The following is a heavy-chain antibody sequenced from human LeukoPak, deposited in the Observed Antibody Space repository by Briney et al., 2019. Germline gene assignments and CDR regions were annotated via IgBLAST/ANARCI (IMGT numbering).Heavy chain of an antibody. CDR3: ARGDHFDSSGYPDS. CDR2: IYPGDSDT. Sequence: VESLKISCKGSGYIFISYWIGWVRQMPGKGLEWMGIIYPGDSDTRYSPSFQGQVTISADKSISTAYLQWSSLKASDSAMYYCARGDHFDSSGYPDSWGQGTLVTVSS. D-gene: IGHD3-22*01. CDR1: GYIFISYW. J-gene: IGHJ4*02. V-gene: IGHV5-51*01.